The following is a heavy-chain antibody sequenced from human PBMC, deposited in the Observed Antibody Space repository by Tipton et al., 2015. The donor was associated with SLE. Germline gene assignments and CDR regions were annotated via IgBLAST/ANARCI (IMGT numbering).Heavy chain of an antibody. CDR2: IYYSGST. D-gene: IGHD5-18*01. J-gene: IGHJ5*02. Sequence: TLSLTCAVSGYSISSGYYWGWIRQPPGKGLEWIGYIYYSGSTNYNPSLKSRVTISVDTSKNQFSLKLSSVTAADTAVYYCARPGYFNWFDPWGQGTLVTVSS. CDR1: GYSISSGYY. CDR3: ARPGYFNWFDP. V-gene: IGHV4-38-2*01.